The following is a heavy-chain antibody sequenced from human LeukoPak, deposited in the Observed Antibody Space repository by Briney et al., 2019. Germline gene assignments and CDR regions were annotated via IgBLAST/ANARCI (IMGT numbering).Heavy chain of an antibody. J-gene: IGHJ4*02. CDR2: INHSGST. CDR1: GGSFSGYY. CDR3: ARVPLYSSGWYDKVYYFDY. V-gene: IGHV4-34*01. Sequence: SETLSLTCAVYGGSFSGYYWSWIRQPPGKGLEWIGEINHSGSTNYNPSLKSRVTISVDTSKNQFSLKLSSVTAADTAVYYCARVPLYSSGWYDKVYYFDYWGQGTLVTVSS. D-gene: IGHD6-19*01.